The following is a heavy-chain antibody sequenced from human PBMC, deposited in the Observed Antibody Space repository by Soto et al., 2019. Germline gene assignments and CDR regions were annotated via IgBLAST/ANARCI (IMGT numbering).Heavy chain of an antibody. CDR2: IDWDDDK. J-gene: IGHJ4*02. Sequence: SGPTLVKSPQTLTLTCTFSGFSLSTSGMCVSWIRQPPGKALEWLALIDWDDDKYYSTSLKTRLTISKDTSKNQVVLTMTNMDPVDTATYYCARIIAAAASDYFDYWGQGTLVTVSS. CDR3: ARIIAAAASDYFDY. V-gene: IGHV2-70*01. D-gene: IGHD6-13*01. CDR1: GFSLSTSGMC.